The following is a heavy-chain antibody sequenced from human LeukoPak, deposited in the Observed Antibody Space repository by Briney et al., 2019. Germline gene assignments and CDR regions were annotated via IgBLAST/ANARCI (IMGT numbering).Heavy chain of an antibody. CDR1: GGSFSGYY. D-gene: IGHD3-22*01. CDR3: ARGAYTGYYYDSSGYYPFDY. CDR2: INHRGST. J-gene: IGHJ4*02. Sequence: SETLSLTCAVYGGSFSGYYWSWIRQPPGKGLEWIGEINHRGSTNYNPSLKSRVTISVDTSKNQFSLKLSSVTAADTAVYYCARGAYTGYYYDSSGYYPFDYWGQGTLVTVSS. V-gene: IGHV4-34*01.